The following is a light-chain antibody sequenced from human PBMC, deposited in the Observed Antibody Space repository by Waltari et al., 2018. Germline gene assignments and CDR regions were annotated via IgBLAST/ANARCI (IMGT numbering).Light chain of an antibody. J-gene: IGKJ2*01. V-gene: IGKV3-15*01. Sequence: EIVMTQSPATLSVSPGERATLACRASQRVSSNLAWYQQKPGQAPRLLIYGASTRATGIPARFSGSGSGTEFTLTISSLQSEDFAVYYCQQYNNWRGTFGQGTKLEIK. CDR2: GAS. CDR3: QQYNNWRGT. CDR1: QRVSSN.